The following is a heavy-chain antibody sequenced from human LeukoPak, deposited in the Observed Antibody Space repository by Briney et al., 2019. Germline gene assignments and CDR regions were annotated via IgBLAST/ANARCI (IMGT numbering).Heavy chain of an antibody. J-gene: IGHJ5*02. CDR2: ISAYNGNA. V-gene: IGHV1-18*01. CDR3: ARDYGKTWNDDNWFDP. D-gene: IGHD1-1*01. CDR1: GYTFTSYG. Sequence: ASVKVSCKASGYTFTSYGISWVRQAPGQGLEWMGWISAYNGNASFAQKLQGRLTMTTDSSTSTAYMELRSLRSDDTAVYYCARDYGKTWNDDNWFDPWGQGTLVTVSS.